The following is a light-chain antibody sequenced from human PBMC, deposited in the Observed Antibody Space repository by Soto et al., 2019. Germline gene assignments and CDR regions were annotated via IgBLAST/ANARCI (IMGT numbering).Light chain of an antibody. CDR3: RSYTSSSTLTV. J-gene: IGLJ2*01. Sequence: QSVLTQPASVSGSPGQSITISCTGTSSDVGGYNYVSWYQQHPGKAPKLMIYDVSNRPSGVSNRFSGSKSGNTASLTNSGLQAEDEADYYCRSYTSSSTLTVFGGGTKLTVL. CDR2: DVS. CDR1: SSDVGGYNY. V-gene: IGLV2-14*01.